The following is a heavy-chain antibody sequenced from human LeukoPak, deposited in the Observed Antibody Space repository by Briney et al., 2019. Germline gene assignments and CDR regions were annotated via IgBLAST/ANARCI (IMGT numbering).Heavy chain of an antibody. CDR3: AKDSILGMGVFEV. V-gene: IGHV3-30*18. CDR2: ISNEGRSD. J-gene: IGHJ2*01. CDR1: GISFTSSG. Sequence: GGSLRLSCVVSGISFTSSGMHWVRQAPGQGLEWVAAISNEGRSDYYADAVKGRFTVSRDTAKNTLYLQMNSLRPEDTAMYFCAKDSILGMGVFEVWGRGTLVTVSS. D-gene: IGHD7-27*01.